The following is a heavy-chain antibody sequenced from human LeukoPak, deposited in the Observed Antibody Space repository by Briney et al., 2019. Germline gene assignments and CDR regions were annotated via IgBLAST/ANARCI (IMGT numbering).Heavy chain of an antibody. V-gene: IGHV3-49*04. J-gene: IGHJ4*02. CDR3: TRDLVWSDYLFDY. CDR1: GFTFSSYG. Sequence: PGRSLRLSCAASGFTFSSYGMHWVRQAPGKGLEWVGFIRSKAYGGTTEYAASVKGRFTISRDDSKSIAYLQMNSLKTEDTAVYYCTRDLVWSDYLFDYWGQGTLVTVSS. D-gene: IGHD4-17*01. CDR2: IRSKAYGGTT.